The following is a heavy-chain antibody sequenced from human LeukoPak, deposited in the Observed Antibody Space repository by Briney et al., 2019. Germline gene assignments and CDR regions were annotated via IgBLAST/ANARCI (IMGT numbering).Heavy chain of an antibody. CDR2: ISNSSSYI. CDR3: ARDYRAFYDSSGYPS. J-gene: IGHJ4*02. Sequence: GGSLRLSCAASGFTFSSYSMNWVRQAPGKGLEWVSSISNSSSYIYYADSVKGRFTISRDNAKNSLYLQMNSLRAEDTAVYYCARDYRAFYDSSGYPSWGQGTLVTVPS. CDR1: GFTFSSYS. D-gene: IGHD3-22*01. V-gene: IGHV3-21*01.